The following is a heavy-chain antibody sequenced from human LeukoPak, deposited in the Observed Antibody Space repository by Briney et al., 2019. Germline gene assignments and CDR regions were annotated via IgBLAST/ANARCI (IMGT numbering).Heavy chain of an antibody. Sequence: GGSLRLSCAASGFTFSSYGIHWVRQAPGKGLEWVAFIRCDGSNKYYADSVKGRFTISRDNSKNTLYLQMNSLRAEDTAVYYCWKMRFNGAFDIWGQGTMVTVSS. V-gene: IGHV3-30*02. D-gene: IGHD1-1*01. CDR3: WKMRFNGAFDI. CDR1: GFTFSSYG. J-gene: IGHJ3*02. CDR2: IRCDGSNK.